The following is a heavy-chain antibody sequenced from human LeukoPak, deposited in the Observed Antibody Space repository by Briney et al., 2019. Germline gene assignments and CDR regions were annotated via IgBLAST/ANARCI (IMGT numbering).Heavy chain of an antibody. CDR3: ARDSGGGGSSYGLYY. CDR2: IIPIFGTA. D-gene: IGHD5-18*01. CDR1: GGTFSSYA. J-gene: IGHJ4*02. V-gene: IGHV1-69*13. Sequence: ASVKVSCKASGGTFSSYAISWVRQAPGQGLEWMGGIIPIFGTANYAQKFQGRVTITADESTSTAYMELRSLRSEETAVYYCARDSGGGGSSYGLYYWGQGTLVSVS.